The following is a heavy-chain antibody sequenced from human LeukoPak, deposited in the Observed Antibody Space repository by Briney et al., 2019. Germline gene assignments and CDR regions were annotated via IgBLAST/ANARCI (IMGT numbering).Heavy chain of an antibody. D-gene: IGHD6-13*01. CDR3: ARERGIAAAGTSGYFQH. J-gene: IGHJ1*01. V-gene: IGHV3-48*01. Sequence: SSCSTIYYADSVKGRFTISRDNSKNSLYLQMNSLRAEDTAVYYCARERGIAAAGTSGYFQHWGQGTLVTVSS. CDR2: SSCSTI.